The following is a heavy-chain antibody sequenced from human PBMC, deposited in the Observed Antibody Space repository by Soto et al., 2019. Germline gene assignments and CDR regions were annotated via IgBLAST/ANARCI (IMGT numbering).Heavy chain of an antibody. CDR2: ISSSSSTI. D-gene: IGHD3-10*01. V-gene: IGHV3-48*02. CDR3: ARVGSDYYGSGSTYYYYYGMDV. CDR1: GFTFSSYS. Sequence: VQLVESGGGLVQPGGSLRLSCAASGFTFSSYSMNWVRQAPGKGLEWVSYISSSSSTIYYADSVKGRFTISRDNAKNSLYLQMNSLRDEDTAVYYCARVGSDYYGSGSTYYYYYGMDVWGQGTTVTVSS. J-gene: IGHJ6*02.